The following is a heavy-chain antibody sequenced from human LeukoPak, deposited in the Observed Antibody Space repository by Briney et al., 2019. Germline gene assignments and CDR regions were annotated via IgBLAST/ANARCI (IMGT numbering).Heavy chain of an antibody. D-gene: IGHD3-22*01. Sequence: GESLKISCKGSGYSFTSYWIGWVRQMPGKGLKWMGSIYPGDSDARYSPSFQGQVTISADKSISTAYLQWSSLKASDTAMYYCARLPDHYYDSSGYPYYWGQGTLVTVSS. V-gene: IGHV5-51*01. CDR3: ARLPDHYYDSSGYPYY. J-gene: IGHJ4*02. CDR2: IYPGDSDA. CDR1: GYSFTSYW.